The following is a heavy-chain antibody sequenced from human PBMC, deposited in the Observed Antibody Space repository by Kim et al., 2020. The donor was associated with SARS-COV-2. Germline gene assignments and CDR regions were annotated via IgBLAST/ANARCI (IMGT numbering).Heavy chain of an antibody. J-gene: IGHJ3*01. CDR2: ISTGGTDT. Sequence: GGSLRLSCEASGFTFSDFYMNWVRLVPGKGLEWIAFISTGGTDTFYSDSVKGRFTVSRDNAKNSLYLQMNSLRAEDTALYYCAGDVFPRACYSPFNVWG. CDR3: AGDVFPRACYSPFNV. CDR1: GFTFSDFY. V-gene: IGHV3-11*01. D-gene: IGHD2-21*01.